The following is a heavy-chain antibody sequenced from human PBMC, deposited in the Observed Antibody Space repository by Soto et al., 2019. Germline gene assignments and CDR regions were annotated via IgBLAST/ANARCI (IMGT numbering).Heavy chain of an antibody. Sequence: PSETLSLTCTVSGGSMSSEGYYWSWIRQHPGKGLEWIGYIYYSGLTDYNPSLKSRLTISVDKSKNEFYLKMRSVTAADTAVYYCARVSSSWPLGDLDYWGQGTLVTVSS. V-gene: IGHV4-31*03. D-gene: IGHD6-13*01. CDR1: GGSMSSEGYY. J-gene: IGHJ4*02. CDR3: ARVSSSWPLGDLDY. CDR2: IYYSGLT.